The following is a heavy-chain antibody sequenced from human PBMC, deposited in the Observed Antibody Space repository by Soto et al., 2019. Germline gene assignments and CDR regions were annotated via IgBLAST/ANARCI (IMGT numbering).Heavy chain of an antibody. J-gene: IGHJ4*02. CDR1: GFTFSSYG. Sequence: HPVGSLRLSCAASGFTFSSYGMHWVRQAPGKGLEWVAVIWYDGSNKYYADSVKGRFTISRDNSKNTLYLQMNSLRAEDTAVYYCARDIYYDSSGHFDYWGQGTLVPVSS. CDR2: IWYDGSNK. CDR3: ARDIYYDSSGHFDY. V-gene: IGHV3-33*01. D-gene: IGHD3-22*01.